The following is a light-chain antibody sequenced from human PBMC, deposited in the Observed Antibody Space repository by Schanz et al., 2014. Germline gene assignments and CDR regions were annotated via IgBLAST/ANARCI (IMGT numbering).Light chain of an antibody. V-gene: IGLV2-8*01. J-gene: IGLJ3*02. CDR2: EVS. Sequence: QSALTQPPSASGSPGQSVTISCTGTSSDVGGYNYVSWYQHHPAKAPKLMIYEVSKRPSGVPDRFSGSKSGNTASLTVSGLQAEDEADYYCSSYAGTNNFGVFGGGTQLTVL. CDR1: SSDVGGYNY. CDR3: SSYAGTNNFGV.